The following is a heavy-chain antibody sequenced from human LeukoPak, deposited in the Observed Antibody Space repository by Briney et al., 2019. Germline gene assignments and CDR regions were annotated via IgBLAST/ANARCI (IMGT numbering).Heavy chain of an antibody. J-gene: IGHJ4*02. CDR3: ARADDILTGYYFDY. V-gene: IGHV3-30*16. CDR1: GLNLSIYA. D-gene: IGHD3-9*01. CDR2: ISYEGYNK. Sequence: GGSLRLSCGPWGLNLSIYAMLWVRGATGKAREWVTVISYEGYNKYYADSVKGRFTISRDNSKNTLYLQVNSLRAEDTAVYYCARADDILTGYYFDYWGQGTLVTVSS.